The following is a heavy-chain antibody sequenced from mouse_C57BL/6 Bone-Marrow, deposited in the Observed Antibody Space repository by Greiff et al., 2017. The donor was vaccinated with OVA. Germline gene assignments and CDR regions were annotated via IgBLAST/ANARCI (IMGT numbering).Heavy chain of an antibody. CDR2: ISDGGSYT. V-gene: IGHV5-4*03. J-gene: IGHJ3*01. Sequence: EVKLVESGGGLVKPGGSLKLSCAASGFTFSSYAMSWVRQTPEKRLEWVATISDGGSYTYYPDNVKGRFTISRDNAKNNLYLQMSHLKSEDTAMYYCARGEDYLCVHWAQGTLVTVST. D-gene: IGHD2-4*01. CDR1: GFTFSSYA. CDR3: ARGEDYLCVH.